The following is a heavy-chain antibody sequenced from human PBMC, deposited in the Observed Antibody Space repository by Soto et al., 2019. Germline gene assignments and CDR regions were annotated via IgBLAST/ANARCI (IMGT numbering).Heavy chain of an antibody. J-gene: IGHJ6*02. Sequence: EVQLLESGGGLVQPGGSLRLSCAASGFTFSSYAMSWVRQAPGKGLEWVSAISGSGGSTYYADSVKGRFTISRDNSKNALYREMNSLRAEDTAVYYCARPTVSRDYYCYYGMDVWCHGTTVTVSS. CDR2: ISGSGGST. D-gene: IGHD4-17*01. CDR1: GFTFSSYA. CDR3: ARPTVSRDYYCYYGMDV. V-gene: IGHV3-23*01.